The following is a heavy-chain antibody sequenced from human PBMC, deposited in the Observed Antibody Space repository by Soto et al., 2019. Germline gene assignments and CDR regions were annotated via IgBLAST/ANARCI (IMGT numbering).Heavy chain of an antibody. CDR3: ARGLDYGDYVFDY. V-gene: IGHV4-59*01. J-gene: IGHJ4*02. CDR2: IYYSGST. CDR1: GGSISSYY. D-gene: IGHD4-17*01. Sequence: SETLSLTCTVSGGSISSYYWSWIRQPPGKGLEWIGYIYYSGSTNYNPSLKSRVTISVDTSKNQFSLKLSPVTAADTAVYYCARGLDYGDYVFDYWGQGTLVTVSS.